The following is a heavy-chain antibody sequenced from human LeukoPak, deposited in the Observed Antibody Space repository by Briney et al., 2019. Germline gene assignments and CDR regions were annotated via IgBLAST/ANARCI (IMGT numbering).Heavy chain of an antibody. V-gene: IGHV4-34*01. J-gene: IGHJ5*02. CDR3: ARVPAARRGYNWFDP. CDR1: GGSFSGYY. D-gene: IGHD6-6*01. Sequence: MASETLSLTCAVYGGSFSGYYWSWIRQPPGKGLEWIGEINHSGSTNCNPSLKSRVTISVDTSKNQFSLKLSSVTAADTAVYYCARVPAARRGYNWFDPWGQGTLVTVSS. CDR2: INHSGST.